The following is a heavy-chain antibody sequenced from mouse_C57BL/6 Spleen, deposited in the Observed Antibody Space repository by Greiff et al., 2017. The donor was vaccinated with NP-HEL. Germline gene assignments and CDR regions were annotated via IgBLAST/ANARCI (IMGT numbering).Heavy chain of an antibody. V-gene: IGHV5-16*01. CDR1: GFTFSDYY. D-gene: IGHD2-12*01. Sequence: EVQRVESEGGLVQPGSSMKLSCTASGFTFSDYYMAWVRQVPEKGLEWVANINYDGSSTYYLDSLKSRFIISRDNAKNILYLQMSSLKSEDTATYYCAREIVYYAMDYWGQGTSVTVSS. CDR3: AREIVYYAMDY. J-gene: IGHJ4*01. CDR2: INYDGSST.